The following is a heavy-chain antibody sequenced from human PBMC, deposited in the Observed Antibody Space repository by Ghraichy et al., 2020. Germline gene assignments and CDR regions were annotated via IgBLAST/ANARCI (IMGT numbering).Heavy chain of an antibody. CDR2: IYYSGST. V-gene: IGHV4-31*03. D-gene: IGHD5-12*01. CDR1: GGSISSGGYY. Sequence: LSLTCTVSGGSISSGGYYWSWIRQHPGKGLEWIGYIYYSGSTYYNPSLKSRVTISVDTSKNQFSLKLSSVTAADTAVYYCAREIVATSGKYYFDYWGQGTLVTVSS. CDR3: AREIVATSGKYYFDY. J-gene: IGHJ4*02.